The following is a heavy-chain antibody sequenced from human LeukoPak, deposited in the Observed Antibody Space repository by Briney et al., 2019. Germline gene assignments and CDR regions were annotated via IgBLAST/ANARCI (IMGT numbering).Heavy chain of an antibody. D-gene: IGHD3-10*01. Sequence: ASVKVSCETSGYTFTSYGMSWVRQAPGQGLEWMGWISAYNGNTNYAQKFQGRVSMTTDTSTSTAYMDLRSLRFDDTAVYYCARDTPQVVSASGSYVSDCWGQGTLVTVSS. J-gene: IGHJ4*02. V-gene: IGHV1-18*01. CDR1: GYTFTSYG. CDR3: ARDTPQVVSASGSYVSDC. CDR2: ISAYNGNT.